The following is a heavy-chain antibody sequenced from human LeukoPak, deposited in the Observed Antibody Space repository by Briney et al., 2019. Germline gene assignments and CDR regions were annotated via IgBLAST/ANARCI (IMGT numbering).Heavy chain of an antibody. D-gene: IGHD3-22*01. J-gene: IGHJ3*02. CDR3: AARITMIVVVIKDAFDI. V-gene: IGHV1-69*10. CDR1: GGTFSSYA. CDR2: IIPILGIA. Sequence: ASVKVSCKASGGTFSSYAISWVRQAPGQGLEWMGGIIPILGIANYAQKFQGRVTITADKSTSTAYMELSSLRSEDTAVYYCAARITMIVVVIKDAFDIWGQGTMVTVSS.